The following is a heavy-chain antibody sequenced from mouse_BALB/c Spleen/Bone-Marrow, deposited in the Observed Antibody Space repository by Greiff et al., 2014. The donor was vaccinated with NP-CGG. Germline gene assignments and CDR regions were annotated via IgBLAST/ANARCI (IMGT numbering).Heavy chain of an antibody. V-gene: IGHV14-3*02. CDR2: IDPANGNT. Sequence: DVKLVESGAELVKPGASVKLSCTASGFNIKDTYMHWVKQRPEQGLEWIGRIDPANGNTNYDPKFQGKATITADTSSNTAYLQLSSLTSEDTAVYYCATYYYGSSWGFAYWGQGTLVTVSA. CDR3: ATYYYGSSWGFAY. J-gene: IGHJ3*01. CDR1: GFNIKDTY. D-gene: IGHD1-1*01.